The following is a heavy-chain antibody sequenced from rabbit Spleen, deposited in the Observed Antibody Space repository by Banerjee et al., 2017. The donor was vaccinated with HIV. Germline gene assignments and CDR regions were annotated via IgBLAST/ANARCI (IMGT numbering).Heavy chain of an antibody. CDR3: ARDAGTYDYIDVYFNL. V-gene: IGHV1S40*01. Sequence: QSLEESGGDLVKPGASLTLTCTASGFSFSTRYYMCWVRQAPGKGLEWIACIYAGSSGSTYYASWAKGRFTISKSSSTTVTLQMTSLTAADTATYFCARDAGTYDYIDVYFNLWGPGTLVTVS. CDR1: GFSFSTRYY. J-gene: IGHJ4*01. CDR2: IYAGSSGST. D-gene: IGHD4-2*01.